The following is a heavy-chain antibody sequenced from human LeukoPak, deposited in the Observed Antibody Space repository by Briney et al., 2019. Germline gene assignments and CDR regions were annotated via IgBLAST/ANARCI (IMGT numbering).Heavy chain of an antibody. J-gene: IGHJ6*03. CDR2: IYYSGST. V-gene: IGHV4-39*01. CDR3: DTLKRSGYLEYMDV. CDR1: GGSISSSSYY. Sequence: PSETLSLTCTVSGGSISSSSYYCGLIRQPPGKGLEWIGSIYYSGSTYYNPSLKSRVTISVDTSKNQFSLKLSSVTAADTAVYYCDTLKRSGYLEYMDVWGKGTTVTVSS. D-gene: IGHD3-3*01.